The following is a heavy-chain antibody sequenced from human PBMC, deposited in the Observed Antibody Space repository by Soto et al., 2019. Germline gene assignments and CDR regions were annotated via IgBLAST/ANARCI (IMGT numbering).Heavy chain of an antibody. Sequence: GGSLRLSRAASGFTFSSYWMSWVRQAPGKGLEWVANIKQDGSEKYYVDSVKGRFTISRDNAKNSLYLQMNSLRAEDTAVYYCAREVSVVPAARSSYYYYMDVWGKGTTVTVSS. D-gene: IGHD2-2*01. J-gene: IGHJ6*03. CDR3: AREVSVVPAARSSYYYYMDV. V-gene: IGHV3-7*01. CDR2: IKQDGSEK. CDR1: GFTFSSYW.